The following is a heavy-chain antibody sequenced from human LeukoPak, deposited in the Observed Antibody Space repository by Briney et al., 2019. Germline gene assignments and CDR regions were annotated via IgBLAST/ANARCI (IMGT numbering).Heavy chain of an antibody. CDR1: GYTFTKYT. J-gene: IGHJ4*02. V-gene: IGHV7-4-1*02. CDR2: IDTNTGNP. CDR3: TRGRDTTGYFVY. Sequence: GASVMVSCKASGYTFTKYTINAVRLATGQGLDWMGWIDTNTGNPTYAHGFTGRFVFSLDTSVTTTYLQISSLKAEDTAVYYCTRGRDTTGYFVYWGQGTLVTVSS. D-gene: IGHD3-22*01.